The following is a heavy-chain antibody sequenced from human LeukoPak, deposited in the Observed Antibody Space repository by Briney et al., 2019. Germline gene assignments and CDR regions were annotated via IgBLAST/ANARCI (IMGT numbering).Heavy chain of an antibody. CDR1: GGSISSYY. Sequence: SETLSLTCTVSGGSISSYYWSWIRQPPGKGLEWIGYIYYSGSTNYNPSLKSRVTISVDTSKNQFSLKLSSVTAADTAVYYCARETAMANVDNWGQGTLVTVSA. D-gene: IGHD5-18*01. V-gene: IGHV4-59*12. CDR2: IYYSGST. J-gene: IGHJ4*01. CDR3: ARETAMANVDN.